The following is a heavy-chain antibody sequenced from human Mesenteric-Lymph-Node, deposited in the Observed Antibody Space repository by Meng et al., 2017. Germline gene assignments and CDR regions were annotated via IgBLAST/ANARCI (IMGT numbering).Heavy chain of an antibody. CDR3: ARGRFGENGY. V-gene: IGHV1-18*01. J-gene: IGHJ4*02. CDR2: ISVHYGNT. D-gene: IGHD3-10*01. Sequence: VQLVKAGAEVKKPGASVKVSCKASGYTFTSYGISWVRQAPGQGLEWMGWISVHYGNTNYAQKFQGRVTMTTDTSTSTIYMELRSLRTDDTAVYYCARGRFGENGYWGQGTLVTVSS. CDR1: GYTFTSYG.